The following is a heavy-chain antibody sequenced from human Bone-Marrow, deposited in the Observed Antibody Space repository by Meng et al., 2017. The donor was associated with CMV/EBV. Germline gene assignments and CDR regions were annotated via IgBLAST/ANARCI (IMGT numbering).Heavy chain of an antibody. V-gene: IGHV4-39*07. CDR3: ARGGITGYCSSTSCYDDY. CDR1: DDSMNTRTHC. Sequence: SETLSLTCSVSDDSMNTRTHCWGWIRQSPGKGLEWIGSIYHSGSTYYNPSLKSRVTISVDTSKNQFSLKLSSVTAADTAVYYCARGGITGYCSSTSCYDDYWGQGTLVTVSS. CDR2: IYHSGST. J-gene: IGHJ4*02. D-gene: IGHD2-2*01.